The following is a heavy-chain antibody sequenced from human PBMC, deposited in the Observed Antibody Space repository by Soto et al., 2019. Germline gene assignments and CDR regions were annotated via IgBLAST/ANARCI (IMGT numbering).Heavy chain of an antibody. CDR2: MNPNTGNS. D-gene: IGHD1-1*01. Sequence: ASVKVSCKASGYTFTSYDIYWVRQATGQGLEWMGWMNPNTGNSAYAQKFQGRVTVTSDTSINTVHMELNSLRSEDTAVYYCARRAETNGWNGFGADKYYFDFWGQGTLVTVSS. CDR3: ARRAETNGWNGFGADKYYFDF. V-gene: IGHV1-8*01. J-gene: IGHJ4*02. CDR1: GYTFTSYD.